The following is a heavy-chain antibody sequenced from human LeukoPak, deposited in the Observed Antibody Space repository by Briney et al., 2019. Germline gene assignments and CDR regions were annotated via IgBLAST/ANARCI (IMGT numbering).Heavy chain of an antibody. Sequence: GGSLRLSCAASGFTFSSYGMHWVRQAPGKGLEGGAVIWYDGSNKYYADSVKGRFTISRDNSKNTLYLQMNSLRAEDTAVYYCAREGGSGWYQVWGPFDYWGQGTLVTVSS. CDR2: IWYDGSNK. J-gene: IGHJ4*02. CDR1: GFTFSSYG. CDR3: AREGGSGWYQVWGPFDY. D-gene: IGHD6-19*01. V-gene: IGHV3-33*01.